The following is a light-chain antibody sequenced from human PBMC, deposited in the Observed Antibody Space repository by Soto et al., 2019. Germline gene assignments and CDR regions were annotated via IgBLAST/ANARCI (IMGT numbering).Light chain of an antibody. CDR2: GTS. V-gene: IGKV3-20*01. J-gene: IGKJ4*01. Sequence: EIVLTQSPGILSLSPGDGATLSCRASQSVSSNYLAWYQQNPGQAPRLLIYGTSTRASGIPDRFSGSGSVTDFTLTITRLEPEDFAVYFCQQYGVSPATFGGGTKVDIK. CDR3: QQYGVSPAT. CDR1: QSVSSNY.